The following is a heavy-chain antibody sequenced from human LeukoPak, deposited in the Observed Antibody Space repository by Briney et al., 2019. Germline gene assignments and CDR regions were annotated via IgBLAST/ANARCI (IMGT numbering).Heavy chain of an antibody. D-gene: IGHD6-13*01. CDR2: INPNNGGT. J-gene: IGHJ3*02. CDR1: GYTFTGHY. Sequence: ASVKVSCKASGYTFTGHYMHWVRQAPGQGLEWMGWINPNNGGTNYAQKFQGRVTMTTDTSTSTAYMELRSLRSDDTAVYYCARDASSSPNAFDIWGQGTMVTVSS. V-gene: IGHV1-2*02. CDR3: ARDASSSPNAFDI.